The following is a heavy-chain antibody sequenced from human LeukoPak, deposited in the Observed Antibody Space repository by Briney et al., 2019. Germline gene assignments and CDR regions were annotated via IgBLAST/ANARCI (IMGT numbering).Heavy chain of an antibody. CDR1: GGSISSSSYY. CDR3: AKNGQSGFSFDP. J-gene: IGHJ5*02. CDR2: IYYSGST. D-gene: IGHD3-3*01. Sequence: SETLSLTCTVSGGSISSSSYYWGWIRQPPGKGLEWIGSIYYSGSTYYNPSLKSRVTISVDTSKNQFSLKVKSVTAADTAVYYCAKNGQSGFSFDPWGQGTLVTVSS. V-gene: IGHV4-39*01.